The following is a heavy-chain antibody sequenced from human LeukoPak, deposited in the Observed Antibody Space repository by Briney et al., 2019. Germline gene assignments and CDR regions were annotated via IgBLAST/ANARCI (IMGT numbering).Heavy chain of an antibody. CDR1: GGSISSSSYY. CDR3: AKNGQSGFSFDP. J-gene: IGHJ5*02. CDR2: IYYSGST. D-gene: IGHD3-3*01. Sequence: SETLSLTCTVSGGSISSSSYYWGWIRQPPGKGLEWIGSIYYSGSTYYNPSLKSRVTISVDTSKNQFSLKVKSVTAADTAVYYCAKNGQSGFSFDPWGQGTLVTVSS. V-gene: IGHV4-39*01.